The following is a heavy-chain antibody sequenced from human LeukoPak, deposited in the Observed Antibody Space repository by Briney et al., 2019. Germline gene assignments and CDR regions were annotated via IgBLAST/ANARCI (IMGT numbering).Heavy chain of an antibody. V-gene: IGHV1-18*04. J-gene: IGHJ4*02. CDR3: ARDSSGWFPDY. D-gene: IGHD6-19*01. CDR2: ISAYNGNT. Sequence: ASVKVSFKASGYTFTIYGISWVRQAPGQGLEWMGWISAYNGNTNYAHKLQGRVTITTDTSTSTAYMELRSLRSDDTAVYYCARDSSGWFPDYWGQGTLVTVSS. CDR1: GYTFTIYG.